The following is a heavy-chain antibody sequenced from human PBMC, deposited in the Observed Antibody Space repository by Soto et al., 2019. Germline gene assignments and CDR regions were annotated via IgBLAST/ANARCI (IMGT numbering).Heavy chain of an antibody. D-gene: IGHD1-1*01. V-gene: IGHV4-59*01. CDR3: ARVSQLVRPYYFDY. CDR2: IYYSGST. CDR1: GGSISSYY. Sequence: SETLSLTCTISGGSISSYYWTWIRQPPGKGLEWIGYIYYSGSTNYNPSLNSRVTISVDTSKSQFSLKLSSVTAADTAVYYCARVSQLVRPYYFDYWGRGMLVTVSS. J-gene: IGHJ4*02.